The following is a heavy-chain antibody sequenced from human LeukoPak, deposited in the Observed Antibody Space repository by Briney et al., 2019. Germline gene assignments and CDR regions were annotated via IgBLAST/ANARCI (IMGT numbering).Heavy chain of an antibody. D-gene: IGHD3-22*01. J-gene: IGHJ4*02. V-gene: IGHV4-39*07. CDR1: GGSISSSSHY. CDR3: ARGAVIVVVSYFDY. CDR2: IYYSGST. Sequence: HPSETLSLTCTVSGGSISSSSHYWGWIRQPPGKGLEWIGSIYYSGSTYYNPSLKSRVTISVDKSKNQFSLKLSSVTAADTAVYYCARGAVIVVVSYFDYWGQGTLVTVSS.